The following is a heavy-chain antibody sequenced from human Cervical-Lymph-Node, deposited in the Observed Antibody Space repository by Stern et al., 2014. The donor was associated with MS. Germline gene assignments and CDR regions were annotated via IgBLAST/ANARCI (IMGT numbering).Heavy chain of an antibody. CDR2: ITPLVDAT. CDR3: ARGDSEAPFYYFDY. J-gene: IGHJ4*02. Sequence: QVQLVQSGAEVKKPGSSVKVSCQTSGGTFSTFAIGWVRQAPGQGLEWMGGITPLVDATNYAQKLQGRLTITADESTRTAYMELSSLRPDDTAMYYCARGDSEAPFYYFDYWGQGTLVTVSS. CDR1: GGTFSTFA. V-gene: IGHV1-69*01. D-gene: IGHD2-21*01.